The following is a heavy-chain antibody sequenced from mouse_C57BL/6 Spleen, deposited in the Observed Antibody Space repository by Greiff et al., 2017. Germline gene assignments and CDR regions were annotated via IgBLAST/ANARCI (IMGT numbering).Heavy chain of an antibody. CDR2: IYPGDGDT. CDR3: ARTDYGSSGGY. CDR1: GYAFSSYW. J-gene: IGHJ2*01. Sequence: LVESGAELVKPGASVKISCKASGYAFSSYWMNWVKQRPGQGLEWIGQIYPGDGDTNYNGKFKGKATLTADKSSSTAYMQLSSLTSEDSAVYYCARTDYGSSGGYWGQGTTLTVSS. D-gene: IGHD1-1*01. V-gene: IGHV1-80*01.